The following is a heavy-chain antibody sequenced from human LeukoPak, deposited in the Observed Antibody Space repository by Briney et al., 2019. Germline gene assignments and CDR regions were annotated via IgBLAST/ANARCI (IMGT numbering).Heavy chain of an antibody. D-gene: IGHD6-13*01. CDR1: GFPFNSYA. J-gene: IGHJ4*02. CDR3: ARALPSSWYFFDY. V-gene: IGHV3-33*01. Sequence: GRSLRLSCAASGFPFNSYAMHWVRQAPGKGLEWVAVIWYDGSNKYYADSVKGRFTISRDNAKSSLYLQMNSLRVDDTAVYYCARALPSSWYFFDYWGQGALVTVSS. CDR2: IWYDGSNK.